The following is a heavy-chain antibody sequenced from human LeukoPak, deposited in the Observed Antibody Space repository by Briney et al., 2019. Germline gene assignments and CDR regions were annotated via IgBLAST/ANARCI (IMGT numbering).Heavy chain of an antibody. D-gene: IGHD2-2*01. Sequence: GGSLRLSCAASGITFSDYYMTWIRQAPGRGLEWVSYISSSGSMINYADPVKGRFTISRDNAKNSLYLQMNSLRAEDTAVYYCARGYCSSTSCYHYYYYMDVWGKGTTVTVSS. CDR2: ISSSGSMI. CDR3: ARGYCSSTSCYHYYYYMDV. CDR1: GITFSDYY. J-gene: IGHJ6*03. V-gene: IGHV3-11*04.